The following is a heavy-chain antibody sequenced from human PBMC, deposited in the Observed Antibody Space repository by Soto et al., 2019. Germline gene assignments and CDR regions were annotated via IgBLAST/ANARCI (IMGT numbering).Heavy chain of an antibody. J-gene: IGHJ4*02. CDR2: INPSGGST. CDR3: ARDDSGFSGSHYIDYFNY. CDR1: GYTFNSYY. D-gene: IGHD1-26*01. V-gene: IGHV1-46*02. Sequence: ASVKVSCKASGYTFNSYYIHWVRQAPGQGLEWMGIINPSGGSTSYAQKFQGRVTMTSDTSTSTVYMELSSLRSEDTAVYYCARDDSGFSGSHYIDYFNYWGQGALVTVSS.